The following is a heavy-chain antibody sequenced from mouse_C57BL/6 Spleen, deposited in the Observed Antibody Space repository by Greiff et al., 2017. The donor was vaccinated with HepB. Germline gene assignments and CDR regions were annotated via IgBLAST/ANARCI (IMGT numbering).Heavy chain of an antibody. D-gene: IGHD2-5*01. J-gene: IGHJ4*01. CDR2: ISTGGGST. CDR1: GFTFSDYY. V-gene: IGHV5-12*01. CDR3: ARPYYSNYHAMDY. Sequence: EVQRVESGGGLVQPGGSLKLSCAASGFTFSDYYMYWVRQTPEKRLEWVAYISTGGGSTYYPDTVKGRFTISRDKAKNTLYLQMSRLKSEDTAMYYCARPYYSNYHAMDYWGQGTSVTVSS.